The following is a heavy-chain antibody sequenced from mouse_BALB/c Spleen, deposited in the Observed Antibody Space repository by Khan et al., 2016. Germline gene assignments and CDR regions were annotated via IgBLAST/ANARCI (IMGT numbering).Heavy chain of an antibody. CDR3: ARSIYYHFTY. Sequence: EVELVESGGGLVQPGGSRKLSCVASGFSFSSSGMHWVRQTPEKGLEWVAYISSGSSTIYYADTVKGRFTISRDNPNNTLFLQMTSLRSEDTAMYYCARSIYYHFTYWGQGTLVTVSA. J-gene: IGHJ3*01. D-gene: IGHD1-1*01. CDR1: GFSFSSSG. CDR2: ISSGSSTI. V-gene: IGHV5-17*02.